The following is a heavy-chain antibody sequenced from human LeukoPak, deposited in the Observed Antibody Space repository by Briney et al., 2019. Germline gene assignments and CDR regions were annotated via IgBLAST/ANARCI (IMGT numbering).Heavy chain of an antibody. CDR1: GGSFSGYY. Sequence: SETLSLTCAVYGGSFSGYYWSWLRQPPGKGLEWIGEINHSGSTNYNPSLKSRVTISVDTSKNQFSLKLSSVTAADTAVYYCARGASYDILTGYYRGWFDPWGQGTLVTVSS. D-gene: IGHD3-9*01. CDR2: INHSGST. V-gene: IGHV4-34*01. CDR3: ARGASYDILTGYYRGWFDP. J-gene: IGHJ5*02.